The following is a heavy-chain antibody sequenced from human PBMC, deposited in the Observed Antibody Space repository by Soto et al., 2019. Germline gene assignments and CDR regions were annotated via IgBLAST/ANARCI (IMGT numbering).Heavy chain of an antibody. CDR3: AKDAVYNDGLWLVSD. D-gene: IGHD1-20*01. V-gene: IGHV3-23*01. CDR2: ISGSGGST. Sequence: EVQLLESGGGLVQPGGSLRLSCAASGFTFSSYAMSWVRQAPGKGLEWVSAISGSGGSTYYADSVKGRFTISRDNSKKTVYLQMNSLRAEDTAMYYCAKDAVYNDGLWLVSDWGQGTLVTVS. CDR1: GFTFSSYA. J-gene: IGHJ4*02.